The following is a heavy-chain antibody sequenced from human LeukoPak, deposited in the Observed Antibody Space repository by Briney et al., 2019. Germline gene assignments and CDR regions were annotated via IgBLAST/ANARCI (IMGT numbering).Heavy chain of an antibody. CDR1: GFTFNRCW. V-gene: IGHV3-7*01. J-gene: IGHJ1*01. CDR2: INPDGRDT. D-gene: IGHD2-21*02. CDR3: TSWGDTTAEYFQR. Sequence: QPGGSLRLSCVVSGFTFNRCWMNWVRQAPGKGLEWVAHINPDGRDTYYVDSVKGRFTISRDNAQNSVYLQMNSLRVEDTAVYYCTSWGDTTAEYFQRWGQGTLVTVSS.